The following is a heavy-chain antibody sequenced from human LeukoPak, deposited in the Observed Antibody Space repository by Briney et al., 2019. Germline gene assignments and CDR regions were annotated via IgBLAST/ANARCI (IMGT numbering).Heavy chain of an antibody. CDR1: GGTFSSYA. Sequence: GASVKVSCKAFGGTFSSYAISWVRQAPGQGLEWMGGIIPIFGTANYAQKFQGRVTITTDESTSTAYMELSSLRSEDTAVYYCARGPLYYDSSGYYYAFDYWGQGTLVTVSS. V-gene: IGHV1-69*05. D-gene: IGHD3-22*01. CDR3: ARGPLYYDSSGYYYAFDY. J-gene: IGHJ4*02. CDR2: IIPIFGTA.